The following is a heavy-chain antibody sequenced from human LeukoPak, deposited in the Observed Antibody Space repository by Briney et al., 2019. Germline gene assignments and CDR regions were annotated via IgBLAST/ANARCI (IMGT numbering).Heavy chain of an antibody. CDR2: IIPILGIA. CDR1: GGTFSSYA. V-gene: IGHV1-69*04. D-gene: IGHD3-22*01. J-gene: IGHJ4*02. CDR3: ASLNYYDSSGYYLSSYYFDY. Sequence: SVKVSCKASGGTFSSYAISWVRQAPGQGLEWMGGIIPILGIANYAQKFQGRVTITADKSTSTAYMELSSLRSEDTAVYYCASLNYYDSSGYYLSSYYFDYWGQGTLVTVSS.